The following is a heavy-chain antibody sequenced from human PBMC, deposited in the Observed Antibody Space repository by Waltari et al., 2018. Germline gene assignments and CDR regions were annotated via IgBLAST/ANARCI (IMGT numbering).Heavy chain of an antibody. CDR3: ARGDSSGWYYFDY. CDR2: ISSSSSYI. CDR1: GFTFSSYS. V-gene: IGHV3-21*01. J-gene: IGHJ4*02. D-gene: IGHD6-19*01. Sequence: EVQLVESGGGLVKPGGSLRLSCAASGFTFSSYSMHWVRQAPGKGLEWVSSISSSSSYIYYADSVKGRFTISRDNAKNSLYLQMNSLRAEDTAVYYCARGDSSGWYYFDYWGQGTLVTVSS.